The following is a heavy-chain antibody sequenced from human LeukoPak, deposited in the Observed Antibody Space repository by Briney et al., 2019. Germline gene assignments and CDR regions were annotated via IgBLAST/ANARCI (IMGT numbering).Heavy chain of an antibody. V-gene: IGHV3-48*04. CDR1: GFTFSSYS. D-gene: IGHD5-24*01. J-gene: IGHJ4*02. CDR3: ARESRQNNYLSFDY. CDR2: ISSSSSSI. Sequence: GGSLRLSCAASGFTFSSYSMNWVRQAPGEGLGWVSYISSSSSSIYYVDSVKGRFTISRDNAKNSLYLQMNSLRAEDTAVYYCARESRQNNYLSFDYWGQGTLVTVSS.